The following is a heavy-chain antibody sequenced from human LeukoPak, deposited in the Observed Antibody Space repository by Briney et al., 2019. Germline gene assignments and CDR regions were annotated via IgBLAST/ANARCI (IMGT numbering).Heavy chain of an antibody. CDR2: IYHSGST. D-gene: IGHD3-22*01. V-gene: IGHV4-59*08. CDR3: ARHGNYYYDSSGYSGSCDY. J-gene: IGHJ4*02. Sequence: PSETLSLTCTVSGGSISSYYWSWIRQPPGKGLEWIGYIYHSGSTNYNPSLKSRVTISVDTSKNQFALKLSSVTAADTAVYYCARHGNYYYDSSGYSGSCDYWGQGTLVTVSS. CDR1: GGSISSYY.